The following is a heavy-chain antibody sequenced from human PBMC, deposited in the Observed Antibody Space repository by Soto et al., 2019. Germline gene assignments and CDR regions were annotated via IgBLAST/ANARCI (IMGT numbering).Heavy chain of an antibody. CDR1: GFSLTTSGVG. J-gene: IGHJ5*01. CDR2: ISWDDDK. Sequence: KESGPALVKPTQTLTLTCTFSGFSLTTSGVGVGRLRQPPGKAPEWLALISWDDDKRCSPSLKTRLTITKDTSKNQVVLTMTNMDPVDTATYYCARFTTISEKWLDSWGHGTQVTVSS. CDR3: ARFTTISEKWLDS. D-gene: IGHD3-22*01. V-gene: IGHV2-5*02.